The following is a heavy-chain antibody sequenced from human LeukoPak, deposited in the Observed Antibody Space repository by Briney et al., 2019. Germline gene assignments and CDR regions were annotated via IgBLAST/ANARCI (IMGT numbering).Heavy chain of an antibody. D-gene: IGHD1-26*01. CDR1: GGSISTYY. J-gene: IGHJ4*02. V-gene: IGHV4-59*01. Sequence: SETLSLTCTVSGGSISTYYWSWIRQPPGKGLECIGYIYYSGITNYNPSPKSRVTISIDTSKNQFSLNLSPVTAADTAVYYCARWDSYYFDYWGQGTLVTVSS. CDR2: IYYSGIT. CDR3: ARWDSYYFDY.